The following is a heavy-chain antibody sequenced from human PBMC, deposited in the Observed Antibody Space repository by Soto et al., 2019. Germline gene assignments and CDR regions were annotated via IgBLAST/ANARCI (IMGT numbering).Heavy chain of an antibody. CDR2: ISSDGTNK. CDR1: GFTFTNYG. CDR3: ARDDYGVNGCFDP. J-gene: IGHJ5*02. Sequence: LRLSCAVSGFTFTNYGVHWVRQAPGKGLEWVAVISSDGTNKHHADSVKGRFTISRDNSKNTLYLQMNTLRSDDTAVYYCARDDYGVNGCFDPWGQGPLVTVSS. D-gene: IGHD4-17*01. V-gene: IGHV3-30*03.